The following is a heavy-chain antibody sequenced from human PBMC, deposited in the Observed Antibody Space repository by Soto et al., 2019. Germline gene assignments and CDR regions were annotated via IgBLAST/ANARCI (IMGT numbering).Heavy chain of an antibody. Sequence: GGSLRLSCAASGFTFGSYAMSWVRQAPGKGLEWVSAISASGAATYYADSVKGRFTISRDRSKDTLYLEVNSLRVEDTAVYFCAKDRTGYTPDRVYYYYGMDVWGQGTTVTVSS. V-gene: IGHV3-23*01. CDR2: ISASGAAT. CDR1: GFTFGSYA. J-gene: IGHJ6*02. CDR3: AKDRTGYTPDRVYYYYGMDV. D-gene: IGHD1-1*01.